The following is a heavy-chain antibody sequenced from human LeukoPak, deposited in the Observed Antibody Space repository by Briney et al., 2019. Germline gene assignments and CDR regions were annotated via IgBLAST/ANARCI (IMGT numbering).Heavy chain of an antibody. CDR1: GGSISSSSDY. J-gene: IGHJ5*02. V-gene: IGHV4-61*02. CDR2: IYTSGST. D-gene: IGHD3-10*01. Sequence: SETLSLTCTVSGGSISSSSDYWGWLRQPAGTGLEWIGRIYTSGSTNYNPSLKSRVTMSVDTSKNQFSLKLSSVTAADTAVYYCARDLEGSVRYYGSGSYYINWFDPWGQGTLVTVSS. CDR3: ARDLEGSVRYYGSGSYYINWFDP.